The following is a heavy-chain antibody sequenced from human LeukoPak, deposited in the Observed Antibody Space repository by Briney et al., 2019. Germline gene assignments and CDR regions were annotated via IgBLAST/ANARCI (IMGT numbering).Heavy chain of an antibody. D-gene: IGHD4-11*01. CDR2: IKKDGSEN. CDR3: ARGRLGDY. J-gene: IGHJ4*02. Sequence: PGGSLRLSCAASGFTFSTFWMGWVRQPPGKGLEWVANIKKDGSENYYVDSVKGRFTISRDNAKNSLYLQMNSLRAEDTAVYYCARGRLGDYWGQGTLVTVSS. V-gene: IGHV3-7*01. CDR1: GFTFSTFW.